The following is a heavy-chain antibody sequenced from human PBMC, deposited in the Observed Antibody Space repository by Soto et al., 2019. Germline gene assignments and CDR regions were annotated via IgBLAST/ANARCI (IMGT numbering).Heavy chain of an antibody. CDR1: GFTFSSYA. CDR2: ISGSGGST. V-gene: IGHV3-23*01. CDR3: AKWGSGWYYYYYGMDV. Sequence: GGSLRLSCAASGFTFSSYAMSWVRQAPGKGLEWVSAISGSGGSTYYADSVKGRFTIYRDNSKNTLYLQMNSLRAEDTAVYYCAKWGSGWYYYYYGMDVWGQGTTVTVSS. J-gene: IGHJ6*02. D-gene: IGHD6-19*01.